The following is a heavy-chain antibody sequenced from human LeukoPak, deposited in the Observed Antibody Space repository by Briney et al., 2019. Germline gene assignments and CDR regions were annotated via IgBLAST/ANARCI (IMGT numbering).Heavy chain of an antibody. Sequence: ASVKVSCKASGGTFSSYSISWVRQAPGQGLEWMGGIIPIFGTANYAQKFQGRVTITADKSTTTAYMELSSLRSEDTAVYYCARSSIIAAAGPYYFDYWGQGTLVTVSS. D-gene: IGHD6-13*01. J-gene: IGHJ4*02. CDR1: GGTFSSYS. CDR3: ARSSIIAAAGPYYFDY. V-gene: IGHV1-69*06. CDR2: IIPIFGTA.